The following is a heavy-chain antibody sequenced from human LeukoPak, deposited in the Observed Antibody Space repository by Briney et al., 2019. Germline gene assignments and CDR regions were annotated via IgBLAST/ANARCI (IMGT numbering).Heavy chain of an antibody. CDR3: ARKGHCSSTSCYWLFWFDP. Sequence: TSETLSLTCTVSGGSISSGGYYWSWIRQHPGKGLEWIGYIYYSGSTYYNPSLKSRVTISVDTSKNQFSLKLSSVTAADTAVYYCARKGHCSSTSCYWLFWFDPWGQGTLVTVSS. D-gene: IGHD2-2*01. CDR2: IYYSGST. V-gene: IGHV4-31*03. CDR1: GGSISSGGYY. J-gene: IGHJ5*02.